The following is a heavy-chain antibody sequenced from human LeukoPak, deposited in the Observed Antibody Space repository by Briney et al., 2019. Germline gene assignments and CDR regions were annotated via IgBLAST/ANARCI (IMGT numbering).Heavy chain of an antibody. V-gene: IGHV4-61*01. J-gene: IGHJ4*02. CDR1: GGSVSSGSYY. CDR2: IYYSGST. D-gene: IGHD4-17*01. Sequence: SEALSLTCTVSGGSVSSGSYYWSWIRQPPGKGLEWIGYIYYSGSTNYNPSLKSRVTISVDTSKNQFSLKLSSVTAADTAVYYCARGYGDYYFDYWGQGTLVTVSS. CDR3: ARGYGDYYFDY.